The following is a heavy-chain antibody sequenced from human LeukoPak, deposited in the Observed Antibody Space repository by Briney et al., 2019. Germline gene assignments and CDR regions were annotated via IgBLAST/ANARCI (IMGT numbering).Heavy chain of an antibody. CDR2: MCGTAGCT. J-gene: IGHJ5*01. CDR3: AKDRPNFHENSGHYYRRDGDS. Sequence: GGSLRLSCQASGFTFYMYAMSWVRKAPGKGLEWVASMCGTAGCTFYPNSVKGRFTISRDNSKNVLYLRMNSLPAEDTAIYYCAKDRPNFHENSGHYYRRDGDSWGQGTLVTVSS. V-gene: IGHV3-23*01. CDR1: GFTFYMYA. D-gene: IGHD3-22*01.